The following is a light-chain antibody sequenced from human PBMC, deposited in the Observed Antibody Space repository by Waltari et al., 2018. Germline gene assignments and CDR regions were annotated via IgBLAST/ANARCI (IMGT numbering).Light chain of an antibody. V-gene: IGLV2-23*01. CDR3: CSYAGSSTYV. CDR1: TRSIGTHHL. J-gene: IGLJ1*01. CDR2: ENI. Sequence: QSALTQPASVSGSPGQSITISCTGPTRSIGTHHLLSWYRQRPGKAPQVIIYENIKRPSGVSNRFSGSKSGNTASLTISGLQADDEADYYCCSYAGSSTYVFGSGTTVTVL.